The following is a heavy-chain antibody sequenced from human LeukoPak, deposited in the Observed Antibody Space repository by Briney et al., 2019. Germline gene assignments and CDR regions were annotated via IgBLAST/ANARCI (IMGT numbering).Heavy chain of an antibody. CDR3: AKAKGLRYFDWSDAFDI. J-gene: IGHJ3*02. D-gene: IGHD3-9*01. V-gene: IGHV3-23*01. Sequence: GGSLTLSCAAYGFTFSSYAMSWVRQAPGKGLEWVSAISGSGGSTYYADSVKGRFTISRDNSKNTLYLQMNSLRAEDTAVYYCAKAKGLRYFDWSDAFDIWGQGTMVTVSS. CDR2: ISGSGGST. CDR1: GFTFSSYA.